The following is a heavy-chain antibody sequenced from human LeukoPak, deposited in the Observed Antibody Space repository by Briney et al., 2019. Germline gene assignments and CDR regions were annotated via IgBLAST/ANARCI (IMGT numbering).Heavy chain of an antibody. V-gene: IGHV3-7*03. CDR1: GFTFSSYW. Sequence: GGSLRLSCAASGFTFSSYWMSWVRQAPGKGLEWVANIKQHGSETYYVDSVRGRFTISRDNARNSLYLQMYSLRAEDTAVYYCARDPFRGSGYFDLWGRGTLVTVSS. CDR2: IKQHGSET. CDR3: ARDPFRGSGYFDL. D-gene: IGHD6-25*01. J-gene: IGHJ2*01.